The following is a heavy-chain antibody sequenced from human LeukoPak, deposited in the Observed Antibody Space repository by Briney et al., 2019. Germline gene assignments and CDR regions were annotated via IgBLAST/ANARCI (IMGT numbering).Heavy chain of an antibody. V-gene: IGHV3-11*01. J-gene: IGHJ6*02. CDR2: ITNGGRTI. D-gene: IGHD3-9*01. Sequence: PGGSLRLSCAASGFTFSDYNMNWVRQAPGKGLEWVSCITNGGRTIHHADSVKGRFTICRDNAKKTLYLQMNSLRAEDTAVYYCARSIGLTGGGVDVWGQGTTVTVSS. CDR1: GFTFSDYN. CDR3: ARSIGLTGGGVDV.